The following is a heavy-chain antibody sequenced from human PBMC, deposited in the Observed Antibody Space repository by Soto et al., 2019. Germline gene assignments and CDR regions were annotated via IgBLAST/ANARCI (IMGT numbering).Heavy chain of an antibody. CDR1: GGTFSSYA. CDR3: ARDGDGSKSYWYFDL. Sequence: GASVKVSCKASGGTFSSYAISWVRQAPGQGLEWMGGIIPIFGTANYAQKFQGRVTITADESTSTAYMELSSLRSEDTAVYYCARDGDGSKSYWYFDLWGRGTLVTVSS. D-gene: IGHD1-26*01. J-gene: IGHJ2*01. CDR2: IIPIFGTA. V-gene: IGHV1-69*13.